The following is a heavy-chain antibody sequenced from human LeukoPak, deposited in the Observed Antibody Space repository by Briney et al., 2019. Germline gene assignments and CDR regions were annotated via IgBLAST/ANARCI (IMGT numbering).Heavy chain of an antibody. J-gene: IGHJ4*02. CDR1: GGSFSGDY. CDR3: ARGLRPYYSLGPGEY. D-gene: IGHD3-10*01. Sequence: PSETLSLTCAVYGGSFSGDYWSWIRQPPGKGVEWIGEINHSGNTNYTPSLKSRVTMSVDTSKNQFSLQLSSVTAADTAVYYCARGLRPYYSLGPGEYWGQGTLVTVSS. CDR2: INHSGNT. V-gene: IGHV4-34*01.